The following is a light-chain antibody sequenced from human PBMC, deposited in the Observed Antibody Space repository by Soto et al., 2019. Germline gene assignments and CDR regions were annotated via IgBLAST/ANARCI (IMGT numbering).Light chain of an antibody. J-gene: IGLJ1*01. V-gene: IGLV2-14*01. CDR1: SSDVGGYNY. CDR2: DVS. CDR3: SSYANGGTSV. Sequence: QSVLTQPASVSGSPGQSSTISCTGTSSDVGGYNYVSWYQQYPGKAPKLMIFDVSSRPSGVSNRFSGSKSGNTASLTISGLQAEDEADYYCSSYANGGTSVFGTGTKVTVL.